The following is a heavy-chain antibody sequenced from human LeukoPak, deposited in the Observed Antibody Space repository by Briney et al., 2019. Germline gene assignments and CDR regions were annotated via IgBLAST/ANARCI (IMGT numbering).Heavy chain of an antibody. CDR3: ARAPKGSRNYYFDY. Sequence: SETLSLTCAVYGGSFSGYYWSWIRQPPGKGLEWIGEINHSGSTNYNPSLKSRVTISVDTSKNQFSLKLSSVTAADTAVYYCARAPKGSRNYYFDYGGQGTLVTVSS. V-gene: IGHV4-34*01. J-gene: IGHJ4*02. D-gene: IGHD4-4*01. CDR1: GGSFSGYY. CDR2: INHSGST.